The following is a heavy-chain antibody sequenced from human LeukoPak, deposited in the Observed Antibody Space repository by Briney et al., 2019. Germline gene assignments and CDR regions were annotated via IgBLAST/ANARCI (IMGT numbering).Heavy chain of an antibody. J-gene: IGHJ4*02. D-gene: IGHD1-26*01. CDR2: IDHRGDT. CDR3: ASGPSRDGRNTNYFDY. CDR1: GGSFSDYH. Sequence: SESLSLTGAVYGGSFSDYHWNWIRQAPEKGLEWIGEIDHRGDTEYNPSLRSRVITSLDTSRSQFSLRLSSVTAADTAVYFCASGPSRDGRNTNYFDYWSQGTLVAVSS. V-gene: IGHV4-34*01.